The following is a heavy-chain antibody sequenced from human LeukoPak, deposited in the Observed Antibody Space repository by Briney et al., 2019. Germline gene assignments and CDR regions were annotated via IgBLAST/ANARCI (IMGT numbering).Heavy chain of an antibody. D-gene: IGHD3-10*01. CDR1: GFTFSTYT. Sequence: GSLRLSCAASGFTFSTYTMSWIRQPPGKGLEWIGEINHSGSTNYNPSLKSRVTISVDTSKNQFSLKLSSVTAADTAVYYCARGRLGYYGSGSYFDYWGQGTLVTVSS. CDR3: ARGRLGYYGSGSYFDY. J-gene: IGHJ4*02. CDR2: INHSGST. V-gene: IGHV4-34*01.